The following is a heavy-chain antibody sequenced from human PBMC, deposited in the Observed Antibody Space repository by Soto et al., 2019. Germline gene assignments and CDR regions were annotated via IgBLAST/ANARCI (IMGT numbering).Heavy chain of an antibody. CDR1: GYAFTSYG. CDR3: ARALPSTGSYDY. V-gene: IGHV1-3*01. D-gene: IGHD1-26*01. Sequence: ASFKVACKASGYAFTSYGIHWSGQAPGQRPEWMGWTNAGNGDTKYSQKFQGRVTITRDTSASTAYMELSSLRSEDTAVYYCARALPSTGSYDYCRQAPLVTASS. CDR2: TNAGNGDT. J-gene: IGHJ4*02.